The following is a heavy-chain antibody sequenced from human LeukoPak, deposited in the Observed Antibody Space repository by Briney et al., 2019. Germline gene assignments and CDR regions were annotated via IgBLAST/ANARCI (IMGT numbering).Heavy chain of an antibody. CDR2: INHSGST. Sequence: SETLSLTCAVYGGSFSGYYWSWIRQPPGKGLEWIGEINHSGSTNYNPSLKSRVTISVDTSKNQFSLKLSSVTAADTAVYYCARKWYDYYFDYWGQGTLVTVSS. J-gene: IGHJ4*02. CDR1: GGSFSGYY. V-gene: IGHV4-34*01. CDR3: ARKWYDYYFDY. D-gene: IGHD3-16*01.